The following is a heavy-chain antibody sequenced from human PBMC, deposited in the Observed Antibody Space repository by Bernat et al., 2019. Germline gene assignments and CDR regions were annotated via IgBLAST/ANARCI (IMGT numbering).Heavy chain of an antibody. CDR3: ARDQFEDTAMPYYDYYGMDV. V-gene: IGHV4-59*01. D-gene: IGHD5-18*01. J-gene: IGHJ6*02. CDR2: IYYSGST. CDR1: GGSISSYY. Sequence: QVQLQESGPGLVKPSETLSLTCTVSGGSISSYYWSWIRQPPGKGLEWIGYIYYSGSTNYNPSLKSRVTISVDTSKNQFSLKLSSVTAADTAVYYCARDQFEDTAMPYYDYYGMDVWGQGTTVTVSS.